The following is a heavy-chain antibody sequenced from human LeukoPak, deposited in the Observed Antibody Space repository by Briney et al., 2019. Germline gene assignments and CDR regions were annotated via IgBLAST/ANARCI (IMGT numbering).Heavy chain of an antibody. CDR2: IYYSGST. D-gene: IGHD6-13*01. CDR1: GGSISSYY. Sequence: SETLSLTCTVSGGSISSYYWSWIRQPPGKGLEWIGYIYYSGSTNYNPSLKSRVTISVDTSKNQLSLKLSSVTAADTAVYYCARGIGIAAAGTHFDYWGQGTLVTVSS. V-gene: IGHV4-59*12. CDR3: ARGIGIAAAGTHFDY. J-gene: IGHJ4*02.